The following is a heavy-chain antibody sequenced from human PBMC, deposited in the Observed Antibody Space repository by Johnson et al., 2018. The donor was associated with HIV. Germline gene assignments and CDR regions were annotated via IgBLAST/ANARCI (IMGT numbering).Heavy chain of an antibody. J-gene: IGHJ3*02. Sequence: VQLVESGGGFVQPGGSLRLSCAASASGSAFTFSAFAMSWVRQAPGKGLECVSSISDSGGNTYYADSVKGRFTISRDNSKNTLSLQMNSLRAEDTAVYYCATWAPDAFDIWGQGTMVTV. CDR3: ATWAPDAFDI. V-gene: IGHV3-23*04. D-gene: IGHD7-27*01. CDR2: ISDSGGNT. CDR1: ASGSAFTFSAFA.